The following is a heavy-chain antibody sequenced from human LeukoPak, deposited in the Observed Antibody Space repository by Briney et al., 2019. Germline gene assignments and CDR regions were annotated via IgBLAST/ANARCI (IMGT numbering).Heavy chain of an antibody. CDR3: ARGSGSGSYGALDY. Sequence: PSETLSLTCAVSGYSISSGYLWSWLRQPPGKGLEWIGSIYHSGGTNYSPSLKSRVTISVDTSKNQFSLMLSSVTAADTAVYYCARGSGSGSYGALDYWGQGMLVTVSS. V-gene: IGHV4-38-2*01. CDR2: IYHSGGT. J-gene: IGHJ4*02. CDR1: GYSISSGYL. D-gene: IGHD3-10*01.